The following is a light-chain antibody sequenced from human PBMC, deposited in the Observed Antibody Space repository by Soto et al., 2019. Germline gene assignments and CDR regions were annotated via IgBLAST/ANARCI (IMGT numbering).Light chain of an antibody. CDR3: QQYNSYDMWS. Sequence: DIQMTQSPSTLSASVGDRVTITCRASQGISKWLAWYQQKPGKAPKLLIYGASSLENGVPSRFSGSGSGTEFPLTISSLQPDDFATYCCQQYNSYDMWSFGQGTKVDLK. V-gene: IGKV1-5*01. J-gene: IGKJ1*01. CDR2: GAS. CDR1: QGISKW.